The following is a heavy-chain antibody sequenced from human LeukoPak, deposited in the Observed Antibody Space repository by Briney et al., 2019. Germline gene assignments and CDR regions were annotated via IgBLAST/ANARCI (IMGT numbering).Heavy chain of an antibody. CDR1: GGSISSYY. J-gene: IGHJ4*02. CDR3: ARVKTYYDILTGYQTYYFDY. Sequence: SETLSLTCTVSGGSISSYYWSWIRQPPGKGLEWIGYIYYSGSTNYNPSLKSRVTISVDTSKNQFSLKLSSVTAADTAVYYCARVKTYYDILTGYQTYYFDYWGQGTLVTVSS. CDR2: IYYSGST. V-gene: IGHV4-59*08. D-gene: IGHD3-9*01.